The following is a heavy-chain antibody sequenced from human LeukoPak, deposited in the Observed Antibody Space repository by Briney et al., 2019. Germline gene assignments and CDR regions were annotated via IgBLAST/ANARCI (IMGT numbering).Heavy chain of an antibody. CDR1: GGSISSHY. D-gene: IGHD5-24*01. CDR3: ARTSWVQSSYYFEY. CDR2: IYYSGSI. V-gene: IGHV4-59*08. J-gene: IGHJ4*02. Sequence: PSETLSLTCTVSGGSISSHYWSWIRRPPGKGLEWIGYIYYSGSINYNPSLKSRVTISVDTSKNQFSLKLSSVTAADTAVYYCARTSWVQSSYYFEYWGQGTLVTVSS.